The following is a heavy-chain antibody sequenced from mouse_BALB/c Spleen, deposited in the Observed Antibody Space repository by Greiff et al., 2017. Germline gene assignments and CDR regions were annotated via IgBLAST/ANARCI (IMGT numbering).Heavy chain of an antibody. J-gene: IGHJ4*01. CDR2: INPGSGGT. CDR3: ARGSARGAMDY. D-gene: IGHD3-1*01. CDR1: GYAFTNYL. V-gene: IGHV1-54*01. Sequence: VQLQESGAELVRPGTSVKVSCKASGYAFTNYLIEWVKQRPGQGLEWIGVINPGSGGTNYNEKFKGKATLTADKSSSTAYMQLSSLTPDDSAVYFCARGSARGAMDYWGQGTSVTVSS.